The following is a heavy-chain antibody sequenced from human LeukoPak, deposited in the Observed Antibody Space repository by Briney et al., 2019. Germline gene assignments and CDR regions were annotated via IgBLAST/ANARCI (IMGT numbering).Heavy chain of an antibody. Sequence: SSETLSLTCAVYGGSFSGYYWSWIRQPPGKGLEWIGYIYYSGSTNYNPSLKSRVTISVDTSKNQFSLKLSSVTAADTAVYYCARAQLDYGDYATWGQGTLVTVSS. D-gene: IGHD4-17*01. J-gene: IGHJ4*02. CDR2: IYYSGST. CDR1: GGSFSGYY. V-gene: IGHV4-59*01. CDR3: ARAQLDYGDYAT.